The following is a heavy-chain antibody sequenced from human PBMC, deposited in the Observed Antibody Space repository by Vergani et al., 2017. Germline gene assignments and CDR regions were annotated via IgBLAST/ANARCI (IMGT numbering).Heavy chain of an antibody. CDR3: ARDLYYYDSSGYVCHVD. D-gene: IGHD3-22*01. J-gene: IGHJ4*02. CDR1: GYTFTSYG. Sequence: QVQLVQSGAEVKKPGASVKASCKASGYTFTSYGISWVRQAPGQGLEWMGWISAYDGNTNYAQKLQGRVTMTTDTTTSTAYMELRSLRSDDTAVYYCARDLYYYDSSGYVCHVDWGQGTLVTVSS. CDR2: ISAYDGNT. V-gene: IGHV1-18*01.